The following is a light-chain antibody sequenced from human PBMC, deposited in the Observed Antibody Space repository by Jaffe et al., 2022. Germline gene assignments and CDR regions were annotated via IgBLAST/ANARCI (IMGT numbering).Light chain of an antibody. V-gene: IGLV3-9*01. CDR1: NIGSKN. Sequence: SYELAQPLSLSVPLGQTARITCGADNIGSKNVHWYQQKPGQAPVLVIYRDSNRPSGIPERFSGSNSGNTATLSITSVQNGDEADYYCQVWDSTIVIFGGGTKLTVL. CDR3: QVWDSTIVI. J-gene: IGLJ2*01. CDR2: RDS.